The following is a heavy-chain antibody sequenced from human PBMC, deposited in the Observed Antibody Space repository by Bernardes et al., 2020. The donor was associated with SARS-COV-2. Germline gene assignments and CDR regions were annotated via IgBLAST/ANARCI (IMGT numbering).Heavy chain of an antibody. J-gene: IGHJ2*01. Sequence: SENLSLTCTVSGGSISSYYWSWFRQPPGKGLEWIGYIYYSGSTNYNLSLKSRVTISGDPSKNQFSLKLSSVTAADTAVYDCARGRRSGYDLYWYFDLWGRDNLVTVSS. CDR1: GGSISSYY. V-gene: IGHV4-59*01. CDR2: IYYSGST. CDR3: ARGRRSGYDLYWYFDL. D-gene: IGHD5-12*01.